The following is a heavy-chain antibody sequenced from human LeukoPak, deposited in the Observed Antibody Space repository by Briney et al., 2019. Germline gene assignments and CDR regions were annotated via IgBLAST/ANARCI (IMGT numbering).Heavy chain of an antibody. CDR3: ARDPLDSSGYSYYFDY. D-gene: IGHD3-22*01. Sequence: PGGSLRLSCAASGFTFSSYAMSWVRQAPGKGLEWVSAISGSGGSTYYADSVKGRFTISRDNSKNTLYLQMNSLRAEDTAVYYCARDPLDSSGYSYYFDYWGQGTLVTVSS. J-gene: IGHJ4*02. CDR1: GFTFSSYA. CDR2: ISGSGGST. V-gene: IGHV3-23*01.